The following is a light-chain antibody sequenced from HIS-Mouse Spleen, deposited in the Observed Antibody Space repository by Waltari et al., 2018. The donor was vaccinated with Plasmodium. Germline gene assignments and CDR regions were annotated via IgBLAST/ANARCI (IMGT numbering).Light chain of an antibody. J-gene: IGKJ3*01. V-gene: IGKV3-20*01. CDR1: QSVSSSY. CDR2: GAS. CDR3: QQYGSSPFT. Sequence: EIVLTQSPGTLSLSPGERATLSCRASQSVSSSYLACYQQKPGPAPRLRIYGASSRATGIPDRFSGSGSGTDLTLTISRLEPEDFAVYYCQQYGSSPFTFGPGTKVDIK.